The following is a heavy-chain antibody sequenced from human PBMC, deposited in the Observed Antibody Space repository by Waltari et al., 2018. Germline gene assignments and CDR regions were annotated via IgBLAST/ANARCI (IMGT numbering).Heavy chain of an antibody. CDR3: ARGGGGDWEWFDP. Sequence: QVQLQESGPSLLKPSETLSLICTVSGGSISGFYWSWVRQPPGKGLDWIGYIYYTGSTNCNPSLKSRVTMSADTSKNQFFLKLSSVTAADTAFYYCARGGGGDWEWFDPWGQGTLVTVSS. CDR1: GGSISGFY. D-gene: IGHD2-21*02. J-gene: IGHJ5*02. CDR2: IYYTGST. V-gene: IGHV4-59*01.